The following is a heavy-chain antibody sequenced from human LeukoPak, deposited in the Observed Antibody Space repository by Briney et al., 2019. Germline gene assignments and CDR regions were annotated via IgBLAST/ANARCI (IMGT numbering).Heavy chain of an antibody. CDR2: ISACNGNT. CDR3: ARTYSSSWFPGY. D-gene: IGHD6-13*01. J-gene: IGHJ4*02. Sequence: ASVKVSCKASGYTFTSHGISWVRQAPGQGLEWMGWISACNGNTNYAQKLQGRVTMTTDTSTSTAYMELRSLRSDDTAVYYCARTYSSSWFPGYWGQGTLVTVSS. V-gene: IGHV1-18*01. CDR1: GYTFTSHG.